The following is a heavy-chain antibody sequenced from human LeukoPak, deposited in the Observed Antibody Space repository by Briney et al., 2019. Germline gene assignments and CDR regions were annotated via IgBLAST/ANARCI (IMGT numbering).Heavy chain of an antibody. J-gene: IGHJ4*02. Sequence: GGSLRLSCAASGFTFSSYAMHWVRQAPGKGLEWVAVISYDGSNKYYADSVKGRFTISRDNSKNTLYLQMNSLRAEDTAVYYCARDTAEAKVGAKRGRGVDYWGQGTLVTVSS. V-gene: IGHV3-30-3*01. CDR1: GFTFSSYA. D-gene: IGHD1-26*01. CDR2: ISYDGSNK. CDR3: ARDTAEAKVGAKRGRGVDY.